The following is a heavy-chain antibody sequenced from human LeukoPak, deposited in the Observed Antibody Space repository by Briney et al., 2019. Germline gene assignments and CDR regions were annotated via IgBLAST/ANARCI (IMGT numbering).Heavy chain of an antibody. D-gene: IGHD3-22*01. Sequence: GASVKVSCKASGYTFTSYAISWVRQAPGQGLEWMGRIIPILGIANYAQKFQGRVTITADKSTSTAYMELSSLRSEDTAVYYCARGNYYDRDYYYGMDVWGQGTTVTVSS. J-gene: IGHJ6*02. CDR2: IIPILGIA. CDR3: ARGNYYDRDYYYGMDV. V-gene: IGHV1-69*04. CDR1: GYTFTSYA.